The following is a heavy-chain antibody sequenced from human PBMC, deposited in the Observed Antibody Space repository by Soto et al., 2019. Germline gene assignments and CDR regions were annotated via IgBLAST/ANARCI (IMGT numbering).Heavy chain of an antibody. CDR1: GYSFTSYW. J-gene: IGHJ6*02. CDR2: IYPGDSDT. D-gene: IGHD5-18*01. Sequence: GESLKISCKGSGYSFTSYWIGWVRQMPGKGLEWMGIIYPGDSDTRYSPSFQGQVTISADKSISTAYLQWSSLKASDTAMYYCARYWHSYSSNYLRGMDVWGQGTTVTVSS. V-gene: IGHV5-51*01. CDR3: ARYWHSYSSNYLRGMDV.